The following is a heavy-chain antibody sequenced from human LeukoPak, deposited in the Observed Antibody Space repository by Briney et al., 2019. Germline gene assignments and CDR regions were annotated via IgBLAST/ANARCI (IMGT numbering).Heavy chain of an antibody. Sequence: PGESLRLSCAASGFTFSSYAMSWVRQAPGKGLEWVSAISGSGGSTYYADSVKGRFTISRDNSKNTLYLQMNSLRAEDTAVYYCAKDAMPMIVCQWFDPWGQGTLVTVSS. D-gene: IGHD3-22*01. CDR1: GFTFSSYA. CDR3: AKDAMPMIVCQWFDP. CDR2: ISGSGGST. V-gene: IGHV3-23*01. J-gene: IGHJ5*02.